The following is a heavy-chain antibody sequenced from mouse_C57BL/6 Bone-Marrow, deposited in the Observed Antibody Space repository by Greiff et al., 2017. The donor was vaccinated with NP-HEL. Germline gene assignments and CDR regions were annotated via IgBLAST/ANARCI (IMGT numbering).Heavy chain of an antibody. V-gene: IGHV1-9*01. D-gene: IGHD2-14*01. CDR3: AREVLAY. CDR2: VLPGSGGT. J-gene: IGHJ3*01. Sequence: VQPVESGAEPMKPGASVKLSCKATGHTITGYRIEGVKQRPGHGPEWIGEVLPGSGGTNNNKKFKGKATFTADTSSNTAYMQLSSLTTEDSAIYYCAREVLAYWGQGTLVTVSA. CDR1: GHTITGYR.